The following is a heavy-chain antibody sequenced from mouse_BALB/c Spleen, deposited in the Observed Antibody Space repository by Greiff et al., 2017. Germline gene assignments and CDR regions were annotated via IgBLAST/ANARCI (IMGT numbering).Heavy chain of an antibody. CDR3: ARGQSPWYFDV. J-gene: IGHJ1*01. Sequence: EVNVVESGGGLVKPGGSLKLSCAASGFTFSSYAMSWVRQTPEKRLEWVASISSGGSTYYPDSVKGRFTISRDNARNILYLQMSSLRSEDTAMYYCARGQSPWYFDVWGAGTTVTVSS. CDR2: ISSGGST. CDR1: GFTFSSYA. V-gene: IGHV5-6-5*01.